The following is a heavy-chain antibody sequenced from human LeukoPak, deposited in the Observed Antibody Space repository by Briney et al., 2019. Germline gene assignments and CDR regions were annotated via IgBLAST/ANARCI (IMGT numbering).Heavy chain of an antibody. J-gene: IGHJ6*02. Sequence: GGSLRLSCISSGFTFSDYAMNWVRQAPGKGLEWVSGISGSGASTYYADSVKGRFTISRDNSKNTLYLQMNSLRAEDTAVYYWGKDRAPPRGDILAGYYRPYYYYGMDVWGQGTTVTVSS. D-gene: IGHD3-9*01. CDR1: GFTFSDYA. CDR2: ISGSGAST. CDR3: GKDRAPPRGDILAGYYRPYYYYGMDV. V-gene: IGHV3-23*01.